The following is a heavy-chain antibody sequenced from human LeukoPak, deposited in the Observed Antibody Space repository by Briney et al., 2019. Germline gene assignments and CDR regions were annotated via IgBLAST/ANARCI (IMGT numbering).Heavy chain of an antibody. D-gene: IGHD3-16*01. Sequence: GASVKVSCKASGYTFTGYYIHWVRQAPGQGLEWMGWINPNSGGPNYAQKFQGRVTMTRDTSISTAYMEMSRLRSDDTAVYYCARDVSAGGTNWFDHWGQGTLVTVSS. CDR3: ARDVSAGGTNWFDH. CDR1: GYTFTGYY. CDR2: INPNSGGP. V-gene: IGHV1-2*02. J-gene: IGHJ5*02.